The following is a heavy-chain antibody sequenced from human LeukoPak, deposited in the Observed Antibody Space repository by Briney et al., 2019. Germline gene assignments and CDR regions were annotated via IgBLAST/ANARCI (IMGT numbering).Heavy chain of an antibody. V-gene: IGHV1-2*02. CDR2: INPNSGGT. Sequence: ASVKVSCKASGYTFTGYYMHWVRQAPGQGLEWMGWINPNSGGTNYVQKFQGRVTMTRDTSISTAYMELSRLRSDDTAVYYCARDPGYCSSTSCERYFDYWGQGTLVTVSS. CDR3: ARDPGYCSSTSCERYFDY. J-gene: IGHJ4*02. CDR1: GYTFTGYY. D-gene: IGHD2-2*01.